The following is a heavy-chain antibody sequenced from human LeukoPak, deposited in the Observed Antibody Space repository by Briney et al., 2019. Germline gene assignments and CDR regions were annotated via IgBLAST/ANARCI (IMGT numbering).Heavy chain of an antibody. CDR2: VDPEDGET. V-gene: IGHV1-69-2*01. Sequence: ASVKVSCKASGYTFTDYYMHWVQQAPGKGLGWMGRVDPEDGETIYAEKFQGRVTITADTSTDTAYMELSSLRSEDTAVYYCGTIPVVVATKKYYYYYYMDVWGKGTTVTVSS. J-gene: IGHJ6*03. CDR3: GTIPVVVATKKYYYYYYMDV. D-gene: IGHD2-15*01. CDR1: GYTFTDYY.